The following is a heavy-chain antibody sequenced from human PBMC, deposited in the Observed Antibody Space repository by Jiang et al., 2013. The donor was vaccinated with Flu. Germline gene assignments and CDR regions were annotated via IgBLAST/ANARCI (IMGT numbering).Heavy chain of an antibody. CDR2: TYYRSKWYN. V-gene: IGHV6-1*01. CDR1: GDSVSSSVAA. D-gene: IGHD3-22*01. Sequence: QTLSLTCAISGDSVSSSVAAWNWIRQSPSRGLEWLGRTYYRSKWYNDYAVSVKSRITINPDTSKNHFSLQLNSMTPEDTAVYYCARDSGYFYDNSAYDDWGQGTLVTVSS. J-gene: IGHJ4*02. CDR3: ARDSGYFYDNSAYDD.